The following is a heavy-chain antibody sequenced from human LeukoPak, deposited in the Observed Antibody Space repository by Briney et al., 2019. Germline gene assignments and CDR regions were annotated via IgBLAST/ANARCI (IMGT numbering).Heavy chain of an antibody. D-gene: IGHD3-3*01. CDR3: ARDFWSGSTDAFDI. CDR1: GFTFSSYS. J-gene: IGHJ3*02. Sequence: RPGGSLRLSCAASGFTFSSYSMNWVRQAPGKGLEWVSSISSSSSYIYYADSVKGRFTISRDNAKNSLYLQMNSLRAEDTAVYYCARDFWSGSTDAFDIWGQGTMVTVSS. V-gene: IGHV3-21*01. CDR2: ISSSSSYI.